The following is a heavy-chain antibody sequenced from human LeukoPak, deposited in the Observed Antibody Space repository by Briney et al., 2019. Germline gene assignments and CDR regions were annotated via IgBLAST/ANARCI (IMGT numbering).Heavy chain of an antibody. V-gene: IGHV3-66*01. D-gene: IGHD5-24*01. Sequence: GGSLRLSCAASGFTVSSNYMSWVRQAPGKGLEWVSVIYSGGSTYYAASVKGRFTISRDNSKNTLYLQMNSLRAEDTAVYYCARDGGGTIEMATTDAFDIWGQGTMVTVSS. CDR3: ARDGGGTIEMATTDAFDI. J-gene: IGHJ3*02. CDR1: GFTVSSNY. CDR2: IYSGGST.